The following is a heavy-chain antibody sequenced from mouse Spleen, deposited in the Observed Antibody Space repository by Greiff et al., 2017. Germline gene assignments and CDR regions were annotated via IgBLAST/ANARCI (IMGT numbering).Heavy chain of an antibody. CDR1: GYTFTSYW. CDR3: ARSRYYGSSPDY. CDR2: IDPSDSYT. Sequence: QVQLQQPGAELVKPGASVKLSCKASGYTFTSYWMQWVKQRPGQGLELIGEIDPSDSYTNYNQKFKGKATLTVDTSSSTAYMQLSSLTSEDSAVYYCARSRYYGSSPDYWGQGTTLTVSS. J-gene: IGHJ2*01. V-gene: IGHV1-50*01. D-gene: IGHD1-1*01.